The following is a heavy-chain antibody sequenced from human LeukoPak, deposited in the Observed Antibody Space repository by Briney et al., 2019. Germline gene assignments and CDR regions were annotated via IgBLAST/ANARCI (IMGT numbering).Heavy chain of an antibody. Sequence: GGSLRLSCVAFGYTFSNYWMDWVRQAPGKGLEWVANIKEDGSEKNYVDSVKGRFTISRDNSKNTLYLQMNSLRAEDTAVYYCAKDRGSSSSWPLDYWGQGTLVTVSS. J-gene: IGHJ4*02. CDR3: AKDRGSSSSWPLDY. CDR2: IKEDGSEK. CDR1: GYTFSNYW. V-gene: IGHV3-7*03. D-gene: IGHD6-6*01.